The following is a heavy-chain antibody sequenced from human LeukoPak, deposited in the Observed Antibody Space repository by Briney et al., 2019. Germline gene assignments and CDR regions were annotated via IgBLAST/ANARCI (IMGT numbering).Heavy chain of an antibody. CDR1: GGFISSRSYY. CDR3: ARQLWLQPRFDY. V-gene: IGHV4-39*01. Sequence: SSETLSLTCTVSGGFISSRSYYWGWIRQPPGKGLEWIGSIYYSGSTYYNPSLKSRVTISVDTSKNQFSLKLSSVTAADTAVYYCARQLWLQPRFDYWGQGTLVTVSS. D-gene: IGHD5-18*01. CDR2: IYYSGST. J-gene: IGHJ4*02.